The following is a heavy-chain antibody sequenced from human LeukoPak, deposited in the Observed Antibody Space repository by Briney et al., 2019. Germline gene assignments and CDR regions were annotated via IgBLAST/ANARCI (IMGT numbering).Heavy chain of an antibody. CDR3: ARQVATKGGWAFDI. D-gene: IGHD5-12*01. CDR2: INLSGHT. V-gene: IGHV4-38-2*02. CDR1: SYSIPSGYY. J-gene: IGHJ3*02. Sequence: SETLSLTCSVSSYSIPSGYYWGWIRQPPGQGLEWIGSINLSGHTYYNPSLKSRVTISVDTSKNQFSLKLSSVTAADTAVYYCARQVATKGGWAFDIWGQGTVVTASS.